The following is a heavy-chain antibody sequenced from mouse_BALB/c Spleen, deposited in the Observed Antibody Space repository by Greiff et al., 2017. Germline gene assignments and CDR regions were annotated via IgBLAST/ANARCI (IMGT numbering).Heavy chain of an antibody. J-gene: IGHJ3*01. CDR3: ARGTLLRLGFAY. CDR1: GYSITSDYA. D-gene: IGHD1-2*01. Sequence: VQLKESGPGLVKPSQSLSLTCTVTGYSITSDYAWNWIRQFPGNKLEWMGYISYSGSTSYNPSLKSRISITRDTSKNQFFLQLNSVTTEDTATYYCARGTLLRLGFAYWGQGTLVTVSA. V-gene: IGHV3-2*02. CDR2: ISYSGST.